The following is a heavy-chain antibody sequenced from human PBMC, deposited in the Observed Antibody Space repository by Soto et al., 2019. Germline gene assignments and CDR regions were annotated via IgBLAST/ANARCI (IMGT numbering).Heavy chain of an antibody. J-gene: IGHJ4*02. CDR1: GGSIRSSDYY. CDR3: ARATYYSDTGGSPPLDY. Sequence: SETLSLTCTVSGGSIRSSDYYWTWIRQPPGKGLEWIGYIYYSGSANYNPSLKSRVTISVDTSRNQFSLKLNSVTAADTAVYFCARATYYSDTGGSPPLDYWGQGTLVTVPS. V-gene: IGHV4-30-4*01. CDR2: IYYSGSA. D-gene: IGHD3-22*01.